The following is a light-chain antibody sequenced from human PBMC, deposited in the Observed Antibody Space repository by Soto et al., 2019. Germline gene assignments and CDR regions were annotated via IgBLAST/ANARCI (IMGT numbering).Light chain of an antibody. J-gene: IGLJ2*01. CDR2: KAN. CDR1: SSNIGRNT. Sequence: QSVLTQPPSASGTPGQRVTISCTGSSSNIGRNTVNWYRQLPGTAPQLLMSKANQRPSGVPDRFSGSKSGASASLAISGLQSEDEGEYYCAAWDASLSAVVFGGGTKVTVL. CDR3: AAWDASLSAVV. V-gene: IGLV1-44*01.